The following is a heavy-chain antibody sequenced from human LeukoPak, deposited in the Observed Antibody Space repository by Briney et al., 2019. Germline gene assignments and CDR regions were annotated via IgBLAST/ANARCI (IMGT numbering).Heavy chain of an antibody. V-gene: IGHV3-21*01. CDR2: ISSSSSYI. D-gene: IGHD3-9*01. Sequence: GGSLRLSCAASGFTFSSYSMNWVRQAPGKGLEWVSSISSSSSYIYYADSVKGRFTISRDNAKNSLYLQMNSLRAEDTAVYYCARDRSHYDILTGIYYYYYMDVWGKGTTVTVSS. CDR3: ARDRSHYDILTGIYYYYYMDV. CDR1: GFTFSSYS. J-gene: IGHJ6*03.